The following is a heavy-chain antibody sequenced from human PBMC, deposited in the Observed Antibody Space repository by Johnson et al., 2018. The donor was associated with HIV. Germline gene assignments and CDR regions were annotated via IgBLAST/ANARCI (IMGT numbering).Heavy chain of an antibody. V-gene: IGHV3-33*08. CDR3: ARVEWELELVGAFDS. CDR1: GFTFDDYA. D-gene: IGHD1-7*01. Sequence: QVQLVESGGGLVQPGRSLKLSCAASGFTFDDYAMHWVRQAPGKGLEWVAFIRYDGSNKYYADSVKGRFTISRDSAQNFLYLQMNSLRAEDTALYYCARVEWELELVGAFDSWGQGAMVTVSS. CDR2: IRYDGSNK. J-gene: IGHJ3*02.